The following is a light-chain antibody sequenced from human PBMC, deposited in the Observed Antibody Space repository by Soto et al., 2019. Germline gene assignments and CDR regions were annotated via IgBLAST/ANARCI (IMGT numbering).Light chain of an antibody. CDR2: DVT. Sequence: LTQPASVSGSPGQSITISCTGTSGDVGGYNFVSWYQQYPGKAPKLMIHDVTARPSGVSIRFSGSKSGTTASLTISGLQPEDEADYYCCSYASSTSYVFGTGTKVTVL. CDR1: SGDVGGYNF. J-gene: IGLJ1*01. V-gene: IGLV2-14*01. CDR3: CSYASSTSYV.